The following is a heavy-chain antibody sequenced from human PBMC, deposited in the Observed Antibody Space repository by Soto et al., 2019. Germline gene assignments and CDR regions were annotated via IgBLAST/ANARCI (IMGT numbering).Heavy chain of an antibody. D-gene: IGHD3-3*01. CDR2: ISWNSEVK. V-gene: IGHV3-9*01. J-gene: IGHJ3*01. CDR3: VKDRRFFEAWGAFDV. Sequence: QLVESGGGLVQPGRSLRLSCAASGFTFDDYAMHWVRQVPGKGLEWVSGISWNSEVKLYADTTKGRFAISRDNAKTSLYLQIDGLGVEDTAFYYCVKDRRFFEAWGAFDVWGQGTLVTVS. CDR1: GFTFDDYA.